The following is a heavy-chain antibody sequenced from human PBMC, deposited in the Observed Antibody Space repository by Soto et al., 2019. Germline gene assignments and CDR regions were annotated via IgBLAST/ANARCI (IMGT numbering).Heavy chain of an antibody. J-gene: IGHJ4*02. Sequence: EVQLVQSGAEVKKPGESLRISCKGSGYSFTSYWISWVRQMPGKGLVWMGRIDPSDSYTNYIPSFQGHVTISADKSISTAYMQWSSLKDSDTAMYYCARLQAAAGDNDLTFDYWGQGTLVTVSS. CDR3: ARLQAAAGDNDLTFDY. CDR1: GYSFTSYW. D-gene: IGHD6-13*01. CDR2: IDPSDSYT. V-gene: IGHV5-10-1*01.